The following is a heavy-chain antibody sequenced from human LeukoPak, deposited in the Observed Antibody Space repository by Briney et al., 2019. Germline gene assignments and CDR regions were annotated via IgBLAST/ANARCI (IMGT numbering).Heavy chain of an antibody. D-gene: IGHD5-12*01. CDR3: ARGVAHAFDI. Sequence: GGSLRLSCAASGFTFGSYWMHWVRHAPGKGLVWVSRIDSDGSSTSYADSVKGRFTISRDNAKNTLYLKMNSLRAEDTAVYYCARGVAHAFDIWGQGTMVTVSS. V-gene: IGHV3-74*01. CDR1: GFTFGSYW. J-gene: IGHJ3*02. CDR2: IDSDGSST.